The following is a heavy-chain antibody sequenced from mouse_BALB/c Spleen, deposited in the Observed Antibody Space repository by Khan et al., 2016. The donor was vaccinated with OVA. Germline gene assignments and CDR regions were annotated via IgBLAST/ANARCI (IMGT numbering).Heavy chain of an antibody. Sequence: VQLQQSGPDLVKNGASVKISCKPSGYSFTAYYMNWVKLSHGKSLECIGRINPNTDNTNYNQKFKGKAILTVDTPSSTAYMELRNLTSEDSAVYFGERGYDMVAYWGQGTLVTVSA. D-gene: IGHD2-14*01. V-gene: IGHV1-26*01. CDR3: ERGYDMVAY. CDR2: INPNTDNT. J-gene: IGHJ3*01. CDR1: GYSFTAYY.